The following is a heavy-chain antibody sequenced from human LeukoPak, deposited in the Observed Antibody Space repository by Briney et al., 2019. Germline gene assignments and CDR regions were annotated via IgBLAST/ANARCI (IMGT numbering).Heavy chain of an antibody. D-gene: IGHD6-19*01. CDR1: GFTFSSYA. V-gene: IGHV3-23*01. CDR3: AKGIYSSGWSYFDY. J-gene: IGHJ4*01. Sequence: GGSLRLSCAASGFTFSSYAMSWVRQAPGKGLEWVSAISGSGVNTYYADSVKGRFTISRDNSKNTLYLQMNSLRAEDTAVYYCAKGIYSSGWSYFDYWGHGTLVTVSS. CDR2: ISGSGVNT.